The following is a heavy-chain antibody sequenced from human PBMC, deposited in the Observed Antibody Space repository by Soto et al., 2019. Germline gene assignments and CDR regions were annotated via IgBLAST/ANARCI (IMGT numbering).Heavy chain of an antibody. J-gene: IGHJ4*02. Sequence: GGSLRLSCAASGFTFSSYAMSWVRQAPGKGLEWVSAISGSGGSTYYADSVKGRFTISRDNSKNTLYLQMNSLRAEDTAVYYCAKDVVGGILYYTDNSPDDYWGQGTLVTVSP. CDR3: AKDVVGGILYYTDNSPDDY. CDR2: ISGSGGST. D-gene: IGHD2-8*01. V-gene: IGHV3-23*01. CDR1: GFTFSSYA.